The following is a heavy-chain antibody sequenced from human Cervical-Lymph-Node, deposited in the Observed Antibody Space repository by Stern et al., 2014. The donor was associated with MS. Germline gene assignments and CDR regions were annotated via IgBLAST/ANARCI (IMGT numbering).Heavy chain of an antibody. D-gene: IGHD3-10*01. V-gene: IGHV1-2*02. CDR1: GYSFTGYF. J-gene: IGHJ4*02. CDR2: VNPNSGDT. CDR3: ARDGRSSYGSGSYYSSGY. Sequence: VRLVQSGAEVKKPGASVKGSCKASGYSFTGYFLHWVRQAPGQGLEWMGWVNPNSGDTNYAQKFHGRVTMTRDSSSSTAYMELSSLRSDDTAVYYCARDGRSSYGSGSYYSSGYWGQGTLVTVSS.